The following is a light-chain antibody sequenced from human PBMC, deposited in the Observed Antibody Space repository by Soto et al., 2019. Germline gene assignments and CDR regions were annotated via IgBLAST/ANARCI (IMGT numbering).Light chain of an antibody. Sequence: DIQMTQSPSTLSASAGDRVTITCRASQSTSSYLAWYQQKPGKAPKLLIYKASTLKSGVPSRFSGSGSGTEFTLTISSLQPDDFATYYCQHYNSYSEAFGQGTKVDIK. J-gene: IGKJ1*01. V-gene: IGKV1-5*03. CDR2: KAS. CDR3: QHYNSYSEA. CDR1: QSTSSY.